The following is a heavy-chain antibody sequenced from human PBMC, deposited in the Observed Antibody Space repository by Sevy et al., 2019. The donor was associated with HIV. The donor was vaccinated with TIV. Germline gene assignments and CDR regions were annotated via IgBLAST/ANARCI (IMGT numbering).Heavy chain of an antibody. V-gene: IGHV3-48*03. J-gene: IGHJ6*02. CDR3: ARDWAAATDTGGYYYGMDV. CDR1: GFTFSSYE. Sequence: GGSLRLSCAASGFTFSSYEMKWVRQAPGKGLEWVSYISRSGRTIYYADSVKGRFTISRANAKNSLYLQMKSLRAEDTAVYYCARDWAAATDTGGYYYGMDVWGQGTTVTVSS. D-gene: IGHD6-13*01. CDR2: ISRSGRTI.